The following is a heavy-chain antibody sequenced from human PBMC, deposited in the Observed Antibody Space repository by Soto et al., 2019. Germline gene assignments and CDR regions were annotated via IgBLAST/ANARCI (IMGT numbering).Heavy chain of an antibody. D-gene: IGHD5-12*01. J-gene: IGHJ5*02. CDR1: GFNFNFYW. CDR2: INGDGSTA. CDR3: VRDSPTNLEDADTVASWFDP. Sequence: EVLLVESGGGLVQPGGSLRLSCAASGFNFNFYWKHWVRQAPGKGLVWVSRINGDGSTADYADSVKGRFTISRDNAKNTLFLQMDSLRVEDTAVYYCVRDSPTNLEDADTVASWFDPWGQGTLVTVSS. V-gene: IGHV3-74*01.